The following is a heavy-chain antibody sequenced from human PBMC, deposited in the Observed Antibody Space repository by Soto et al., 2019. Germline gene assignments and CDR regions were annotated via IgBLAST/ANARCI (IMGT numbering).Heavy chain of an antibody. D-gene: IGHD3-10*01. CDR3: ARYYFGSGLYFFDY. V-gene: IGHV2-5*02. CDR2: IYWDDDK. J-gene: IGHJ4*02. Sequence: QITLEESGPTLVKPTQTLTLTCTFSGFSLSSSGVGVGWIRQPPGEALEWLTLIYWDDDKRYSPSLKTRLTITKDTSKNQVVLIMTNMDPVDTATYYYARYYFGSGLYFFDYWGQGTLVTVSS. CDR1: GFSLSSSGVG.